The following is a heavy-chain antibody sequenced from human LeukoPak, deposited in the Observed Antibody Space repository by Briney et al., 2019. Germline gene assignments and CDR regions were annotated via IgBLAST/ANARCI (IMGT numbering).Heavy chain of an antibody. J-gene: IGHJ4*02. Sequence: SETLSLTCTVSGVSISSSYWSWIRQSPGKGPEWIGYIHYTGGTNYNPSLKGRVTISVDTSENQFSLKLTSVTAADTDVYYCARGYYDSSGYSNPFDNWGQGTLVTVSS. CDR1: GVSISSSY. CDR2: IHYTGGT. D-gene: IGHD3-22*01. CDR3: ARGYYDSSGYSNPFDN. V-gene: IGHV4-59*01.